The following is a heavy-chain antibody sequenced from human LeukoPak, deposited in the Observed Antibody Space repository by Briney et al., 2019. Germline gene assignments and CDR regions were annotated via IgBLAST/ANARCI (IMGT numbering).Heavy chain of an antibody. V-gene: IGHV3-23*01. CDR3: AKSITMIVVVPNWFDP. J-gene: IGHJ5*02. Sequence: GGSLRLSCAASGFTFSSYAMSWVRQAPGKGLEWGSAISGSGGSTYYADSVKGRFTISRHNSKNTLYLQMNSLRAEDTAVYYCAKSITMIVVVPNWFDPWGQGTLVTVSS. D-gene: IGHD3-22*01. CDR1: GFTFSSYA. CDR2: ISGSGGST.